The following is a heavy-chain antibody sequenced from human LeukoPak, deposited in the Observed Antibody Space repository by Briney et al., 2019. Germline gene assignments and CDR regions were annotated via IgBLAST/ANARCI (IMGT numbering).Heavy chain of an antibody. CDR1: GYIFTNHG. J-gene: IGHJ4*01. CDR3: AKDRGYYGSGGGSLGH. D-gene: IGHD3-10*01. Sequence: GASVKDSCKASGYIFTNHGISWVRQAPGQGLEWLGWISVYNGNTKYVERLQDRATMTRNTYTNTPYLELKRLKPDDTAIYNCAKDRGYYGSGGGSLGHWGQGTLVIVSS. V-gene: IGHV1-18*04. CDR2: ISVYNGNT.